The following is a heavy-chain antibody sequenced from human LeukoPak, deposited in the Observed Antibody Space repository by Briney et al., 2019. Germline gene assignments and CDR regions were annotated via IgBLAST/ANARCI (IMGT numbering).Heavy chain of an antibody. CDR1: GGSISGSSYY. D-gene: IGHD4-11*01. CDR2: IYYSGST. Sequence: SETLSLTCSVSGGSISGSSYYWGWIRQPPGKGLEWIGSIYYSGSTYYNPSLKSRVTISVDTSKNQFSLKLSSVTAADTAVYYRARQYLHRFDYWGQGTLVTVSS. J-gene: IGHJ4*02. CDR3: ARQYLHRFDY. V-gene: IGHV4-39*01.